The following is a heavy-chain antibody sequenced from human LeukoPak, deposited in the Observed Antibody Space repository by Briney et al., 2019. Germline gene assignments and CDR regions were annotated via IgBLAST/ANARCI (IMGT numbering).Heavy chain of an antibody. CDR1: GGSFSGYY. CDR2: INHSGST. CDR3: ARDGAFGYSGYDFQDRSTPESYFDY. Sequence: SETLSLTCGVYGGSFSGYYWSWIRQPPGKGLEWIGEINHSGSTNYNPSLKSRVTISVDTSKNQFSLKLSSVTAADTAVYYCARDGAFGYSGYDFQDRSTPESYFDYWGQGTLVTVSS. D-gene: IGHD5-12*01. V-gene: IGHV4-34*01. J-gene: IGHJ4*02.